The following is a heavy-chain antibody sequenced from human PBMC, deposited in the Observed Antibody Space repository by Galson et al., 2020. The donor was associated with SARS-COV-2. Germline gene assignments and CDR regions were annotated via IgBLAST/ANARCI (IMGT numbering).Heavy chain of an antibody. V-gene: IGHV3-23*01. D-gene: IGHD4-17*01. J-gene: IGHJ4*02. CDR3: AKDRGNDYGDQLDF. CDR2: ISGGGGST. CDR1: GFTFSRYA. Sequence: WGSLRLSCAASGFTFSRYAMAWVRQAPGKGLERVSGISGGGGSTYYADSVKGRFTISRDISQNTVYLQMSSLRAEDTAVYYCAKDRGNDYGDQLDFWGQGTQVTVSS.